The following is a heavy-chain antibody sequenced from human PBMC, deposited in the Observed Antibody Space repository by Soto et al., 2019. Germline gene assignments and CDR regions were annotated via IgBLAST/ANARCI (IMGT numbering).Heavy chain of an antibody. V-gene: IGHV1-69*08. Sequence: SSVKVSCKASGGTFNTYTFSWVRQAPGQGLEWMGSILPIMGSVNYAHDFRGRLSITADPSTTTAYMELTSLTSHDTAIYYCARITRYSYPTSDPLDNWGQGTLVPVSS. CDR1: GGTFNTYT. J-gene: IGHJ4*02. CDR2: ILPIMGSV. D-gene: IGHD2-15*01. CDR3: ARITRYSYPTSDPLDN.